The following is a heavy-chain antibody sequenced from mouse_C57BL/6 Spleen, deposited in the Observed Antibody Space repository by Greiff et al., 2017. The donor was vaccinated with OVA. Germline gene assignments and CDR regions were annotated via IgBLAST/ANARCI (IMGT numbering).Heavy chain of an antibody. CDR1: GYSITSGYD. J-gene: IGHJ3*01. CDR3: ARDDGYLSWFAY. D-gene: IGHD2-3*01. CDR2: ISYSGST. V-gene: IGHV3-1*01. Sequence: EVKLLESGPGMVKPSQSLSLTCTVTGYSITSGYDWHWIRHFPGNKLEWMGYISYSGSTNYNPSLKSRISITHDTSKNHFFLKLNSVTTEDTATYYCARDDGYLSWFAYWGQGTLVTVSA.